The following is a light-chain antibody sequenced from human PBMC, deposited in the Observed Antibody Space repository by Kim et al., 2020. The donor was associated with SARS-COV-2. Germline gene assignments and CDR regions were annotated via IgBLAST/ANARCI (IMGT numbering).Light chain of an antibody. V-gene: IGKV3-20*01. CDR2: GAS. J-gene: IGKJ1*01. CDR1: QSVSSSY. Sequence: SPGERATLSCRASQSVSSSYLAWYQQKPGLAPRLLIYGASTRATGIPDRFSGSGSGTDFTLTISRLEPEDFAVYYCQQYDISPWTFGQGTKVDIK. CDR3: QQYDISPWT.